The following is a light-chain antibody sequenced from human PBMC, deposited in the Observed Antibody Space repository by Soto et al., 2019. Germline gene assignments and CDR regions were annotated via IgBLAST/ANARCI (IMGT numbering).Light chain of an antibody. CDR2: DVS. J-gene: IGLJ1*01. CDR3: SSYTTSNTRQIV. Sequence: RTQRASGTGAPGQSITISCTGPSSDVGVYNYVSWYQHHPGKAPKLLIYDVSNRPSGISNRFSGSKSDNTASLTISGLQPEDEADYYCSSYTTSNTRQIVFGTGTKVTVL. V-gene: IGLV2-14*03. CDR1: SSDVGVYNY.